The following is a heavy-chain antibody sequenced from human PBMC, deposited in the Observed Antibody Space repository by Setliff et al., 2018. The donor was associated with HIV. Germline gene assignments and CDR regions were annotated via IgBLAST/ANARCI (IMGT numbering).Heavy chain of an antibody. CDR3: AREQVGFGPPRGMDV. CDR1: GYTFSTYA. Sequence: ASVKVSCKASGYTFSTYAMHWVRQAPGQRLEWMRWINAGNGKAKYSQKFQGRVTIMRDTSASTAYMELSSLRSEDTAVYYCAREQVGFGPPRGMDVWGQGTTVTVSS. D-gene: IGHD3-10*01. V-gene: IGHV1-3*01. J-gene: IGHJ6*02. CDR2: INAGNGKA.